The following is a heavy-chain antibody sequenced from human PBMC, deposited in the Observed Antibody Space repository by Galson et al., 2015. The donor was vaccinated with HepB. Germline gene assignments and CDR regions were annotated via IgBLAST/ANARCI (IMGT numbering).Heavy chain of an antibody. CDR3: ARGNSDYDFWSGYSYYYYYYMDV. D-gene: IGHD3-3*01. J-gene: IGHJ6*03. V-gene: IGHV3-21*01. Sequence: LRLSCAASGFTFSSYSMNWVRQAPGKGLEWVSSISSSSYIYYADSVKGRFTISRDNAKNSLYLQMNSLRAEDTAVYYCARGNSDYDFWSGYSYYYYYYMDVWGKGTTVTVSS. CDR2: ISSSSYI. CDR1: GFTFSSYS.